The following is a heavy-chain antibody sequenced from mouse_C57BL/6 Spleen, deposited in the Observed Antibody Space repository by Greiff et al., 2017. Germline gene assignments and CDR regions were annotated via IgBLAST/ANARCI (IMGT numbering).Heavy chain of an antibody. J-gene: IGHJ2*01. CDR3: ARGKDYSYYFDY. CDR2: IYPGDGDT. D-gene: IGHD1-1*01. CDR1: GYAFSSSW. V-gene: IGHV1-82*01. Sequence: QVQLQQSGPELVKPGASVKISCKASGYAFSSSWMNWVKQRPGKGLEWIGRIYPGDGDTNYNGKFKGKATLTADKSSSTAYMQLSSLTSEDSAVYFCARGKDYSYYFDYWGQGTTLTVSS.